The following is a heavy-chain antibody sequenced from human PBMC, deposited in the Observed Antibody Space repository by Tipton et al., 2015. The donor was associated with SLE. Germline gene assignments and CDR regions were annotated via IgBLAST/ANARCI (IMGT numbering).Heavy chain of an antibody. D-gene: IGHD5-24*01. CDR2: IYYSGST. V-gene: IGHV4-59*01. J-gene: IGHJ2*01. CDR1: GGSISSYY. Sequence: LRLSCTVSGGSISSYYWSWIRQPPGKGLEWIGYIYYSGSTNYNPSLKSRVTIPVDTSKNQFSLKLSSVTAADTAVYYCARVGFTEMATTPQGHFDLWGRGTLVTVSS. CDR3: ARVGFTEMATTPQGHFDL.